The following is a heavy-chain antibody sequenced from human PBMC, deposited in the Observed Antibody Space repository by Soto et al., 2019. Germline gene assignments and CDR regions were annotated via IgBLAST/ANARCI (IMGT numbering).Heavy chain of an antibody. Sequence: TLSLTCTVSGGSLSSGGYYWSWLRQLPGKGLEWIGYIYYTGKTYYNPALKSRLAMSVDTSKNQFSLKLSSVTAADSALYYCARVFAGSFDYWGQRTLVTVSS. CDR3: ARVFAGSFDY. V-gene: IGHV4-31*03. CDR1: GGSLSSGGYY. CDR2: IYYTGKT. J-gene: IGHJ4*02. D-gene: IGHD2-21*01.